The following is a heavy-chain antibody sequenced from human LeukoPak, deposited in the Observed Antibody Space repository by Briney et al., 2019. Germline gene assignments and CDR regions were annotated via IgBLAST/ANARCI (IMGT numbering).Heavy chain of an antibody. CDR2: TYYRSKWYN. J-gene: IGHJ4*02. CDR1: GDSVSSNSAA. V-gene: IGHV6-1*01. Sequence: SQTLSLTCAISGDSVSSNSAAWNWIRQPPSRGLEWLGRTYYRSKWYNDYAVSVKGRITINPDTSKNQFSLQLNSVTPEDTAVYYCARGTSGYDPTFDYWGQGTLVTVSS. D-gene: IGHD5-12*01. CDR3: ARGTSGYDPTFDY.